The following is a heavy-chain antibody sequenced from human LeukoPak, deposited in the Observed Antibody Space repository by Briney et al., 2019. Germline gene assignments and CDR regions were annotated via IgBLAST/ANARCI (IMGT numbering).Heavy chain of an antibody. D-gene: IGHD6-13*01. CDR3: ARDLGQQLVSEEMDV. V-gene: IGHV3-64*01. CDR2: ISGNGGSR. J-gene: IGHJ6*04. CDR1: GFTFSTYT. Sequence: GGSLTLSCAASGFTFSTYTMHWVRQAPGKGLEYVSSISGNGGSREYANSVKGRFTISRDNSRNTLYLQMGSLRAEDMAVYYCARDLGQQLVSEEMDVWGKGTTVTVSS.